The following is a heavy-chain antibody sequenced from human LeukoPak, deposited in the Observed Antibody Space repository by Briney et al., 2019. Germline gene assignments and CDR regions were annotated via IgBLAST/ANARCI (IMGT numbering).Heavy chain of an antibody. CDR2: ISYDGSRI. Sequence: GGSLRLSCAASGFTFSSYAMHWVRQTPGKGLEWVAIISYDGSRIYYADSVKGRFTISRDNSRDTLYLQMISLRAEDTAVYYCARSVVEDYYYGMDVWGQGTTVTVSS. J-gene: IGHJ6*02. V-gene: IGHV3-30-3*01. CDR3: ARSVVEDYYYGMDV. CDR1: GFTFSSYA. D-gene: IGHD2-15*01.